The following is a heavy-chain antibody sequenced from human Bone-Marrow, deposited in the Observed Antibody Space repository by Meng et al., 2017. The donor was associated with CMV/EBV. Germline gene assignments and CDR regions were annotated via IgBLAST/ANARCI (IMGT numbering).Heavy chain of an antibody. V-gene: IGHV1-69*05. D-gene: IGHD6-6*01. CDR3: ARGRIAARAYYGMDV. J-gene: IGHJ6*02. Sequence: SVKVSCKASGGTFSSYAISWVRQAPGQGLEWMGGIIPIFGTANYAQKFQGRVTITTDESTSKAYMELSSLRSEDTAVYYCARGRIAARAYYGMDVWGQGTTVTVSS. CDR1: GGTFSSYA. CDR2: IIPIFGTA.